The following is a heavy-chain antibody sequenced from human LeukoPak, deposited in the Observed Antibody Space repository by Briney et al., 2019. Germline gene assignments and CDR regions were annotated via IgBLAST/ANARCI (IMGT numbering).Heavy chain of an antibody. CDR3: ARTKYDFWSGYQYYFDY. CDR1: GGSFSGYY. Sequence: SETLSLTCAVYGGSFSGYYWSWIRQPPGRGLEWIGEINHSGSTNYNPSLKSRVTISVDTSKNQFSLKLSSVTAADTAVYYCARTKYDFWSGYQYYFDYWGQGTLVTVSS. D-gene: IGHD3-3*01. V-gene: IGHV4-34*01. CDR2: INHSGST. J-gene: IGHJ4*02.